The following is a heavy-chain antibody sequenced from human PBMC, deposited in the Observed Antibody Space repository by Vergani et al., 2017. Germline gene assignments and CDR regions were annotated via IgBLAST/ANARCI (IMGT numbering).Heavy chain of an antibody. J-gene: IGHJ2*01. V-gene: IGHV1-69*02. CDR3: ARGDCSSTSCDGASYWYFDL. CDR2: IIPILGIA. D-gene: IGHD2-2*01. Sequence: QVQLVQSGAEVKKPGSSVKVSCKASGGTFSSYTISWVRQAPGQGLEWMGRIIPILGIANYAQKFQGRVTITADKSTSTAYMELSSLRSEDTAGYYCARGDCSSTSCDGASYWYFDLWGRGTLVTVSS. CDR1: GGTFSSYT.